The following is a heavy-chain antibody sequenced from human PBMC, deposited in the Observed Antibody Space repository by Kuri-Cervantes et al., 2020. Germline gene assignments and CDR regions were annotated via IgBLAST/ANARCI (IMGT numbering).Heavy chain of an antibody. D-gene: IGHD3-10*01. V-gene: IGHV2-5*02. J-gene: IGHJ5*02. CDR1: GFSLTTVGVG. CDR3: AHSADYYGSGSYSGNWFDP. Sequence: SGPTLVKPTQTLTLTCTFSGFSLTTVGVGVGWVRQPPGKALEWLALIYWDDDKRYSPSLKSRLTITKDTSKSQVVLTMTNMDPVDTATYYCAHSADYYGSGSYSGNWFDPWGQGTLVTVSS. CDR2: IYWDDDK.